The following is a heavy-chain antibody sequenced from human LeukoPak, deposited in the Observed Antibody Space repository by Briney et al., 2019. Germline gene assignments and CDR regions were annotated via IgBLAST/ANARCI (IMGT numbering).Heavy chain of an antibody. CDR3: ATDHGFHYGAYLDY. Sequence: GGSLRLSCAASGFTFSSYSMNWVRQAPGKGLEWVSYISSSSSIIYYADSVKGRFTISRDNSKNTLYLQMNSLRPEDTAVYYCATDHGFHYGAYLDYWGQGTLVTVSS. V-gene: IGHV3-48*01. D-gene: IGHD4-17*01. J-gene: IGHJ4*02. CDR1: GFTFSSYS. CDR2: ISSSSSII.